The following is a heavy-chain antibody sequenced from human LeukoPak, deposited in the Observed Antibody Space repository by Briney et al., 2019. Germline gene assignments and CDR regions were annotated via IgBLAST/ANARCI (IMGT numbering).Heavy chain of an antibody. CDR3: AKDVGSSAYYYYMDV. V-gene: IGHV3-9*03. Sequence: GGSLRLSCAASGFTFDDYAMHWVRHAPGKGLEWVSGISWNSGSIGYADSVKGRFTISRDNAKNSLYLQMNSLRAEDMALYYCAKDVGSSAYYYYMDVWGKGTTVTVSS. CDR2: ISWNSGSI. CDR1: GFTFDDYA. J-gene: IGHJ6*03. D-gene: IGHD6-6*01.